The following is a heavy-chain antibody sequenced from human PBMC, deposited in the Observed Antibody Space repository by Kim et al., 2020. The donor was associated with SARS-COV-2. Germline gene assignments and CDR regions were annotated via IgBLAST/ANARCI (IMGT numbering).Heavy chain of an antibody. D-gene: IGHD6-13*01. J-gene: IGHJ5*02. V-gene: IGHV4-59*13. CDR2: IYYSGST. Sequence: SETLSLTCTVSGGSISSYYWSWIRQPPGKGLEWIGYIYYSGSTNYNPSLKSRVTISVDTSKNQFSLKLSSVTAADTAVYYCARVRGLGYSSSWYWFDPWGQGTLVTVSS. CDR1: GGSISSYY. CDR3: ARVRGLGYSSSWYWFDP.